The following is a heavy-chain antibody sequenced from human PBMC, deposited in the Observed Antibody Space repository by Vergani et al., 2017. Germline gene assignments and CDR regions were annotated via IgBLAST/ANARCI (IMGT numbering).Heavy chain of an antibody. CDR2: IYYSGST. CDR1: GGSVSSGSYY. Sequence: QVQLQESGPGLVKPSETLSLTCTVSGGSVSSGSYYWSWIRQPPGKGLEWIGYIYYSGSTNYNPSLKSRVTISVDTSKNQFSLKLSSVTAADTAVYYCARGDCSGGSCYPFDYWGQGTLVTVSS. J-gene: IGHJ4*02. D-gene: IGHD2-15*01. CDR3: ARGDCSGGSCYPFDY. V-gene: IGHV4-61*01.